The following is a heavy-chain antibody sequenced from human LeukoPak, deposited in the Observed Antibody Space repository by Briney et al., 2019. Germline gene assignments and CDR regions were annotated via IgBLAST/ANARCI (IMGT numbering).Heavy chain of an antibody. CDR3: ATDLKWFGLPFDP. D-gene: IGHD3-10*01. CDR1: GGTFSSYA. CDR2: IIPIFGTA. Sequence: GASVKVSCKASGGTFSSYAISWVRQAPGQGLEWMGGIIPIFGTANYAQKFQGRVTITADESTSTAYMELSSLRSEDTAVYYCATDLKWFGLPFDPWGQGTLVTVSS. J-gene: IGHJ5*02. V-gene: IGHV1-69*13.